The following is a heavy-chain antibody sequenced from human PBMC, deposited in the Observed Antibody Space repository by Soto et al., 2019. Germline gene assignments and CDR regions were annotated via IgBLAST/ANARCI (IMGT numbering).Heavy chain of an antibody. CDR3: VKILQYSYGLPH. CDR1: GFSFSNYY. D-gene: IGHD5-18*01. V-gene: IGHV3-64D*06. J-gene: IGHJ4*02. CDR2: ISSNGGST. Sequence: GGSLRLSCAASGFSFSNYYMHWVRQAPGKGLEYVSAISSNGGSTYYADSVKGRFTISRDNSKNTLYLQMSSLRAEDTAVYYCVKILQYSYGLPHWGQGTLVTVSS.